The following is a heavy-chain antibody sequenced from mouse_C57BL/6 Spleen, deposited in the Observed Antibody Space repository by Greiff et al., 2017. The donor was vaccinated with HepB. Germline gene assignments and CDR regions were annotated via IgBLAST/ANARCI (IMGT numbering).Heavy chain of an antibody. CDR2: IYPGSGST. Sequence: VQLQESGAELVKPGASVKMSCKASGYTFTSYWITWVKQRPGQGLEWIGDIYPGSGSTNYNEKFKSKATLTVDTSSSTAYMQLSSLTSEDSAVYYCASLRHQSLDVWGTGTTVTVSS. J-gene: IGHJ1*03. D-gene: IGHD6-2*01. V-gene: IGHV1-55*01. CDR3: ASLRHQSLDV. CDR1: GYTFTSYW.